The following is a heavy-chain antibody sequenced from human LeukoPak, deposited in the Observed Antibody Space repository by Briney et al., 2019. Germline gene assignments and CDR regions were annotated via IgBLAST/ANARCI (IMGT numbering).Heavy chain of an antibody. Sequence: GASLRLSCAASGCTFSSYAMSGVRQAPGKGLEWVSAISGSGGSTYYADSVKGRFTISRDNSKNTLYLQMNSLRGEDTAVYYCAKGDSSGYYYFLYYFDYWGQGTLVTVSS. V-gene: IGHV3-23*01. D-gene: IGHD3-22*01. CDR3: AKGDSSGYYYFLYYFDY. CDR1: GCTFSSYA. J-gene: IGHJ4*02. CDR2: ISGSGGST.